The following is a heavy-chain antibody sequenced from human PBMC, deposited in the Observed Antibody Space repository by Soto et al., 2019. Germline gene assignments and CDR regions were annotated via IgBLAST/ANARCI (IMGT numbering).Heavy chain of an antibody. Sequence: AASGFTFSTYTMNWVRQAPGKGLEWLSFISDSSGTIYYADSVRGRFTISRDNANNSLYLQMNSLRDEDTAVYYCARGITMTVVVTPPGFDYWGQGTLVTVSS. V-gene: IGHV3-48*02. CDR3: ARGITMTVVVTPPGFDY. J-gene: IGHJ4*02. CDR2: ISDSSGTI. CDR1: GFTFSTYT. D-gene: IGHD3-22*01.